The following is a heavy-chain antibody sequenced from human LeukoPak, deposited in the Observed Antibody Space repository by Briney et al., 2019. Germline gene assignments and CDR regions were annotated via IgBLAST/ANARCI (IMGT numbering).Heavy chain of an antibody. J-gene: IGHJ5*02. D-gene: IGHD6-13*01. CDR2: INTDGGDT. CDR1: GFTFGSYW. CDR3: MTASRSSSWPPPT. Sequence: PGGSLRLSCAASGFTFGSYWMHWVRQAPGKGLVWVSRINTDGGDTIYADSVKGRFTISRDNAKNSLYLQMNSLRAEDTAVYYCMTASRSSSWPPPTWGQGTLVTVSS. V-gene: IGHV3-74*01.